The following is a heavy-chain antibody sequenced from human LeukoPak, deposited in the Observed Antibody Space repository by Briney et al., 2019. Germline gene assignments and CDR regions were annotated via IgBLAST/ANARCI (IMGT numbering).Heavy chain of an antibody. CDR3: ARVPTVTFFDY. CDR1: GGSFSGSY. Sequence: SETLSLTCAVYGGSFSGSYWSWIRQPPGKGLEWIGEINHSGSTNYNPSLKSRVTISVDTSKNQFSMKLSSVTAADTAVYYCARVPTVTFFDYWGQGTLVTVSS. V-gene: IGHV4-34*01. D-gene: IGHD4-17*01. J-gene: IGHJ4*02. CDR2: INHSGST.